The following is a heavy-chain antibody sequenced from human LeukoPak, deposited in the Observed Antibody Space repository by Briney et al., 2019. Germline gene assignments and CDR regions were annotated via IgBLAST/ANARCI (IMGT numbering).Heavy chain of an antibody. Sequence: ASVKVSCKASGHTFTGYYMHWVRQAPGQGLEWMGWINANSGDTNYAQKFQGRVTMTRDTSISTAYMELSRLRSDDTAVYYRAREGCSGGSCYHYWGQGTLVTVSS. D-gene: IGHD2-15*01. CDR2: INANSGDT. CDR3: AREGCSGGSCYHY. J-gene: IGHJ4*02. V-gene: IGHV1-2*02. CDR1: GHTFTGYY.